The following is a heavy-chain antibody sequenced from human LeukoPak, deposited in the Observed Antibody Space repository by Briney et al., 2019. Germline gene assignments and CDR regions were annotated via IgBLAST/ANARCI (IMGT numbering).Heavy chain of an antibody. J-gene: IGHJ4*02. V-gene: IGHV4-61*05. Sequence: SETLSLTCTVSGGSISSSSYYWGWIRQPPVKGLEWIGYIYYSGSTNYNPSLKSRVTISVDTSKNQFSLKLSSVTAADTAIYYCARSAYSSGWYNYWGPGTLVTVSS. CDR3: ARSAYSSGWYNY. CDR2: IYYSGST. CDR1: GGSISSSSYY. D-gene: IGHD6-19*01.